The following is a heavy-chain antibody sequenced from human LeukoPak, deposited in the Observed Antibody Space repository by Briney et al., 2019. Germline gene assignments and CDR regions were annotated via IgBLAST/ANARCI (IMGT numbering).Heavy chain of an antibody. CDR1: GFTFSSYA. V-gene: IGHV3-30*04. D-gene: IGHD3-16*01. J-gene: IGHJ4*02. CDR3: ASGGGSFDY. CDR2: ISYDGSNK. Sequence: GGSLRLSCAASGFTFSSYAMHWVRQAPGKGLEWVAVISYDGSNKYYADSVKGRFTISRDNSKNTLYLQMNSLRAEDTAVYYCASGGGSFDYWGQGTLVTVSS.